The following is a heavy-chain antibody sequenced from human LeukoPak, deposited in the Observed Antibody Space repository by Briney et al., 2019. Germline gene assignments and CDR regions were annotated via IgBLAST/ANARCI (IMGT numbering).Heavy chain of an antibody. CDR1: GGSISSSNW. CDR2: IYHSGST. J-gene: IGHJ3*01. V-gene: IGHV4-4*02. D-gene: IGHD3-22*01. Sequence: SETLSLTCAVSGGSISSSNWWSWVRQPPGKGLEWIGEIYHSGSTNYNPSLKSRVTISVDKSKNQSSLKLSSVTAADTAVYYCARDLGLVYYDSSGYYSWGQGTMVTVSS. CDR3: ARDLGLVYYDSSGYYS.